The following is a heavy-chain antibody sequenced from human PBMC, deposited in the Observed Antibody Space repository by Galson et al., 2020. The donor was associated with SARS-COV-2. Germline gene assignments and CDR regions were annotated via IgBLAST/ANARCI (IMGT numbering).Heavy chain of an antibody. V-gene: IGHV1-46*04. Sequence: ASVKVSCKASGYTFISFYIHWVRQAPGQGLEWMGVINPSGDITSSAQKLRGRVTVTRDMSTQTVYMELSSLTSEDTAVYYCAREWGDINSSVFDYWGQGSLVVVSS. CDR1: GYTFISFY. CDR3: AREWGDINSSVFDY. J-gene: IGHJ4*02. CDR2: INPSGDIT. D-gene: IGHD2-21*01.